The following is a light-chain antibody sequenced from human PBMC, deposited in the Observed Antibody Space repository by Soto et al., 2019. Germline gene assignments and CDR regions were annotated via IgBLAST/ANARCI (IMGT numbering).Light chain of an antibody. J-gene: IGKJ5*01. CDR3: QQYGSSPPIT. CDR1: QNIYSN. Sequence: TQSPASLSVSPGERAALSCSVSQNIYSNIAACQQRPRQAPRLLIYGASSRATGIPDRFSGSGSGTDFTLTISRLEPEDFAVYYCQQYGSSPPITFGQGTRLEIK. CDR2: GAS. V-gene: IGKV3-20*01.